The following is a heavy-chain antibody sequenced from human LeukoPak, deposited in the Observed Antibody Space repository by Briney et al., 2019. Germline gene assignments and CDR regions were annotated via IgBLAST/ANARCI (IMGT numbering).Heavy chain of an antibody. CDR3: ARLNSPSGAAGDWFDP. CDR2: IYYSGST. Sequence: PSETLSLTCTVSGGSISSYYWSWIRQPPGKGLEWIGYIYYSGSTNYNPSLKSRVTISVDTSKNQFSLKLSSVTAADTAVYYCARLNSPSGAAGDWFDPWGQGTLVTVSS. CDR1: GGSISSYY. V-gene: IGHV4-59*01. J-gene: IGHJ5*02. D-gene: IGHD3-16*01.